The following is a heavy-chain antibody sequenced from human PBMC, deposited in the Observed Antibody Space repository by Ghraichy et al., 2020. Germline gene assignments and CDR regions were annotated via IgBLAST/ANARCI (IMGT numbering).Heavy chain of an antibody. D-gene: IGHD3-3*01. J-gene: IGHJ4*02. V-gene: IGHV4-59*08. Sequence: SETLSLTCTVSGGSISSYYWSWIRQPPGKGLEWIGYIYYSGSTNYNPSLKSRVTISVDTSKNQFSLKLSSVTAADTAVYYCARQGARDGAYDFDDFDYWGQGTLVTVSS. CDR1: GGSISSYY. CDR2: IYYSGST. CDR3: ARQGARDGAYDFDDFDY.